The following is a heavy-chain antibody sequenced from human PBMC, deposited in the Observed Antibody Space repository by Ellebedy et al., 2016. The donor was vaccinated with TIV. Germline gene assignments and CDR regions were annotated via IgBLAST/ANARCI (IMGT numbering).Heavy chain of an antibody. J-gene: IGHJ4*02. D-gene: IGHD1-26*01. Sequence: AASVKVSCKAPGYTFTRYYFMHWVRQAPGQGLEWMGIINPGDGTTTYARKFQGRVTMTRDTSTSTVYMELGSLRSDDTAVYYCARGGRYSGSYNFDHWGQGSLVTVSS. CDR2: INPGDGTT. CDR1: GYTFTRYYF. CDR3: ARGGRYSGSYNFDH. V-gene: IGHV1-46*01.